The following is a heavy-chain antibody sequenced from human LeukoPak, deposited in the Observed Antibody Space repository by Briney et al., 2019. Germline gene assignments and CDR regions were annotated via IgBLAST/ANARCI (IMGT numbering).Heavy chain of an antibody. CDR3: ARGRYYGSGSYRYYYYYGMDV. V-gene: IGHV4-34*01. Sequence: PSETLSLTCAVHGGSFSGYYWSWIRQPPGKGLEWIGEINHSGSTNYNPSLKSRVTISVDTSKNQFSLKLSSVTAADTAVYYCARGRYYGSGSYRYYYYYGMDVWGQGTTVTVSS. CDR1: GGSFSGYY. J-gene: IGHJ6*02. D-gene: IGHD3-10*01. CDR2: INHSGST.